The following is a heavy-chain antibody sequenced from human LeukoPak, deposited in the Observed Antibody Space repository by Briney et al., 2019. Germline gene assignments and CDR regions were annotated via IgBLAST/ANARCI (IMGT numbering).Heavy chain of an antibody. Sequence: TLSLTCTDPGVSISTASYCWSCIRHPAGNGLEWIGRIYSSGSTNYSPSFKSRVTISVDTSKNQFSLNLSSVTAADTAVYYCARGEYDSSAYWGYYFENWGQGTLVTVSS. CDR2: IYSSGST. CDR1: GVSISTASYC. J-gene: IGHJ4*02. D-gene: IGHD3-22*01. V-gene: IGHV4-61*02. CDR3: ARGEYDSSAYWGYYFEN.